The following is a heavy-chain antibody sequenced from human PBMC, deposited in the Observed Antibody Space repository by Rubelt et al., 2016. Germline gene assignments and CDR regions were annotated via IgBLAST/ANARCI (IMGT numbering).Heavy chain of an antibody. V-gene: IGHV1-46*01. CDR2: INPSGGST. D-gene: IGHD6-19*01. Sequence: QVQLVQSGAEVQKPGASVKVSCKASGYTFTSYYMHWLRQAPGQGLRWMGIINPSGGSTSYAQKFQGRVTMTRDTSTSTGYMELSSLRSEDTAVYYCATGQYSSGCDYWGQGTLVTVSS. CDR1: GYTFTSYY. CDR3: ATGQYSSGCDY. J-gene: IGHJ4*02.